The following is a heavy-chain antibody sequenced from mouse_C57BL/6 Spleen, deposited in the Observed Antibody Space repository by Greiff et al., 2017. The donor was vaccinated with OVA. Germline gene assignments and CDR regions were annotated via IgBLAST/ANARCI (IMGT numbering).Heavy chain of an antibody. CDR2: IDPSDSET. CDR3: AREGMVTTEYYAMDY. CDR1: GYTFTSYW. D-gene: IGHD2-2*01. Sequence: QVQLKQPGAELVRPGSSVKLSCKASGYTFTSYWMHWVKQRPIQGLEWIGNIDPSDSETNYNQKFKDKATLTVDKSSSTAYMQLSSLTSEDSAVYYCAREGMVTTEYYAMDYWGKGTSVTVSS. V-gene: IGHV1-52*01. J-gene: IGHJ4*01.